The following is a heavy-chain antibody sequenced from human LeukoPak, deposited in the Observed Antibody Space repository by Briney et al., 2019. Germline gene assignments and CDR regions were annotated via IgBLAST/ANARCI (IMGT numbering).Heavy chain of an antibody. V-gene: IGHV4-59*01. Sequence: SSETLSLTCTVSGASISSYYGSLIRQPPGKGLEWIGYIHYGGSTNYNPSRKSRVTISVDTSKNQFSLNLNSVTAADTALYYCACGTYYYFDYWGQGTLVTVSS. J-gene: IGHJ4*02. CDR1: GASISSYY. CDR2: IHYGGST. D-gene: IGHD1-26*01. CDR3: ACGTYYYFDY.